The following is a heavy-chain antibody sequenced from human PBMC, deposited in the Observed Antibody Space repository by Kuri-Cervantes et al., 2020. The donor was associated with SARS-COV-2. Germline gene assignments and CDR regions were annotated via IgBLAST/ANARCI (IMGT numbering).Heavy chain of an antibody. CDR1: GGSISSGGYY. CDR3: ARPYGDDLNWYFDL. V-gene: IGHV4-30-2*01. D-gene: IGHD4-17*01. CDR2: IYHSGSA. J-gene: IGHJ2*01. Sequence: LRLSCTVSGGSISSGGYYWSWIRQPPGKGLEWIGYIYHSGSANYSPSLKSRVTISVDTSKNQFSLKLSSVTAADTAVYYCARPYGDDLNWYFDLWGRGTLVTVSS.